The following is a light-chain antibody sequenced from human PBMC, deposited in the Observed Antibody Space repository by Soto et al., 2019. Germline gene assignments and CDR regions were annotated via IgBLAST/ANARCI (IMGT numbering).Light chain of an antibody. CDR2: DAS. CDR3: QQRSNWPST. V-gene: IGKV3-11*01. J-gene: IGKJ5*01. CDR1: QSVSSY. Sequence: EIVLTQSPATLSLSPGERATLSCRASQSVSSYLAWYQQKPGQAPRLLIYDASNRATGIPARFSGSGSGTDFTRTISSLEPEDFAFYYCQQRSNWPSTFGQGTRLEIK.